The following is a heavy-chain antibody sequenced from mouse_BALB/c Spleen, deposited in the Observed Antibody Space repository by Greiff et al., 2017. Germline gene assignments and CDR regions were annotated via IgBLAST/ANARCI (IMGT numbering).Heavy chain of an antibody. CDR3: ARVSNNYYGSSYVDY. D-gene: IGHD1-1*01. J-gene: IGHJ2*01. Sequence: EVKLVESGGGLVKPGGSLKLSCAASGFTFSDYYMYWVRQTPEKRLEWVATISDGGSYTYYPDSVKGRFTISIDNAKNNLYLQMSSLKSEDTAMYYCARVSNNYYGSSYVDYWGQGTTLTVSS. CDR1: GFTFSDYY. CDR2: ISDGGSYT. V-gene: IGHV5-4*02.